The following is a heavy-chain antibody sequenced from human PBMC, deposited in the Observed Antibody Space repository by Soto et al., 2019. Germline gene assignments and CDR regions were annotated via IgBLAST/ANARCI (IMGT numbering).Heavy chain of an antibody. J-gene: IGHJ4*02. CDR2: IYSGGST. D-gene: IGHD5-12*01. Sequence: GGSLRLSCAASGFTVSSNYMSWVRQAPGKGLEWVSVIYSGGSTYYADSVKGRFTISRDNSKNTLYLQMNSLRAEDTAVYYCARVFLGQWLRFKTTGGRHPAWGQGTLVTVSS. CDR3: ARVFLGQWLRFKTTGGRHPA. V-gene: IGHV3-66*01. CDR1: GFTVSSNY.